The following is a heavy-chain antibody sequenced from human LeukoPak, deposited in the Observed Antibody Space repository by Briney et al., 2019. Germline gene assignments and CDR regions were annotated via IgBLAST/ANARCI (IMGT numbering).Heavy chain of an antibody. V-gene: IGHV4-34*01. CDR3: ARDPCSTINCPFPF. Sequence: SETLSLTCAVSRGSLIGSYCTWIRQSPRKGREWIGEINHSGRTNYNPSLGRRASISVDTSKRQFSLTLTFVTAADTAVYYCARDPCSTINCPFPFWGQGTLVTVSS. J-gene: IGHJ4*02. CDR2: INHSGRT. D-gene: IGHD2-2*01. CDR1: RGSLIGSY.